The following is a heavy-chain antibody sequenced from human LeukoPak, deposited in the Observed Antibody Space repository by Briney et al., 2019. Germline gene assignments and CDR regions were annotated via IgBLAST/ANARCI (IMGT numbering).Heavy chain of an antibody. CDR1: GGSMYSSTYY. J-gene: IGHJ5*02. V-gene: IGHV4-39*01. CDR3: ARQVGQVTMVRGVSKDDIWFDP. D-gene: IGHD3-10*01. Sequence: PSETLSLTCSVSGGSMYSSTYYWGWIRQPPGKGLEWIGTIYYSGSTYYNPSLKSRVTISVDTSKNQFSLKLSSVTAADTAVYYCARQVGQVTMVRGVSKDDIWFDPWGQGTLVTVSS. CDR2: IYYSGST.